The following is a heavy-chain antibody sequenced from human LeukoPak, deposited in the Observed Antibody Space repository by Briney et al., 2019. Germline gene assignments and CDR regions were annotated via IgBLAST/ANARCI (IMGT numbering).Heavy chain of an antibody. D-gene: IGHD3/OR15-3a*01. CDR3: ARDDLGTSYFYYGMDV. CDR1: GFTVSGNY. Sequence: GGSLRLSCAASGFTVSGNYMSWVRQAPGKGLEWVSIIYSGGSTYYADSVKGRFTISRDNSKNTLYLQMNSLRAEDTAVYYCARDDLGTSYFYYGMDVWGQGTTVTVSS. V-gene: IGHV3-53*01. J-gene: IGHJ6*02. CDR2: IYSGGST.